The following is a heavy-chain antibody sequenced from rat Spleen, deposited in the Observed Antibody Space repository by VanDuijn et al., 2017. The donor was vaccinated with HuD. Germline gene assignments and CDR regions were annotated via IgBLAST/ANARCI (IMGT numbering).Heavy chain of an antibody. V-gene: IGHV3-3*01. CDR1: GHSISSSYR. Sequence: EVQLQESGPGLVKPSQSLSLTCSVTGHSISSSYRWNWIRKFPGNKLEWMGYINSAGSTVYNPSLKSRISITRDTSKNQFFLQVNSVSTEDTASYYCATSEGFHYYLPFAYWGQGTLFTVSS. D-gene: IGHD1-1*01. CDR3: ATSEGFHYYLPFAY. J-gene: IGHJ3*01. CDR2: INSAGST.